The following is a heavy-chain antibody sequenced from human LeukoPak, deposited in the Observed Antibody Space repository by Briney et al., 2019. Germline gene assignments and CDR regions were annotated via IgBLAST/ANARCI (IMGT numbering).Heavy chain of an antibody. D-gene: IGHD1-1*01. CDR2: IHYSGST. J-gene: IGHJ4*02. Sequence: SETLSLTCAVSGYSISSSNWWGWVRQPPRKGLEWIGYIHYSGSTYYNPFLMSRVTMSVDTSKNQFSLKLSSVTAVDTAVYYCARKHRWNGLYFDYWGQGTLVTVSS. V-gene: IGHV4-28*01. CDR3: ARKHRWNGLYFDY. CDR1: GYSISSSNW.